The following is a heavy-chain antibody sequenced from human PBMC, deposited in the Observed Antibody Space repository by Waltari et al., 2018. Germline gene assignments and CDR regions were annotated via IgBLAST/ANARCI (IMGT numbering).Heavy chain of an antibody. D-gene: IGHD2-15*01. CDR3: ARMVGYCSGGNCYAPYYFDS. Sequence: QVTLRESGPALVKPTQTLTLTCTFSGFSLSTGGMCVSWIRQPPGKALEWLARIDWDDEKKYRTSLKTRLTISKETSKNQVVLTMTNVDPVDTATYYCARMVGYCSGGNCYAPYYFDSWGQGTLVTVSS. CDR1: GFSLSTGGMC. CDR2: IDWDDEK. J-gene: IGHJ4*02. V-gene: IGHV2-70*13.